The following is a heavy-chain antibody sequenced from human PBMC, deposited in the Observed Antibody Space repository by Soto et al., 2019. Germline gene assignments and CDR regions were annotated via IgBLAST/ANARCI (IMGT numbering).Heavy chain of an antibody. CDR2: IYDSEST. V-gene: IGHV4-61*03. CDR1: GDSVSSDRYY. CDR3: AALKRLVAGDY. J-gene: IGHJ4*02. Sequence: QVQLQESGPGLVKPSETLSLNCTISGDSVSSDRYYWSWIRQPPGKGLEWIGYIYDSESTNPSLKSRVAMSADTSRNHFSLNRSSVTAADTAVYYCAALKRLVAGDYWGQGALVSVSP.